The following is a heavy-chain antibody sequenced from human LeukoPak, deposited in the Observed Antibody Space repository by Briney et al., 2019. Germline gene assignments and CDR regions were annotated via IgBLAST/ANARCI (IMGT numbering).Heavy chain of an antibody. Sequence: ESGPTLVKPTQTLTLTCTFSGFSLTTSGVGVGWLRQPPGKALEWLALIYWNDDSRYSPSLNSRLTITKDTSKNQVVLTMTNMDPVDTATYYCARLIAARPVFGASDIWGQGTMVTVSS. D-gene: IGHD6-6*01. CDR2: IYWNDDS. V-gene: IGHV2-5*01. CDR1: GFSLTTSGVG. CDR3: ARLIAARPVFGASDI. J-gene: IGHJ3*02.